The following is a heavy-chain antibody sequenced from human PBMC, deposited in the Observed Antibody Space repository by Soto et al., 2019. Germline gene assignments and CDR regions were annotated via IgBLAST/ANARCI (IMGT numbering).Heavy chain of an antibody. Sequence: QVQLVQSGAEVKKPGASVKVSCKASGYTFSNYGISWVRQGPGQGLEWMGWISGYNGNTHYEEKVQDRIKMTTDTSTSTTYLEPRSLRSDDTAVYFCARDPGFGFGYSYAFAMDVWGQGTTVTVSS. CDR1: GYTFSNYG. D-gene: IGHD5-18*01. J-gene: IGHJ6*02. CDR2: ISGYNGNT. CDR3: ARDPGFGFGYSYAFAMDV. V-gene: IGHV1-18*01.